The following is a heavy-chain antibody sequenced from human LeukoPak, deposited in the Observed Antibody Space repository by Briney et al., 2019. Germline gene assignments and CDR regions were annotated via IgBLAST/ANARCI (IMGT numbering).Heavy chain of an antibody. Sequence: GGSLRLSCAASGSTFSSYSMNWVRQAPGKGLEWVSAISGSGGTTYFADSVKGRFTISRDNSKNTLYLQMSSLRAEDTAVYYCANTPFSDYYYYMDVWGKGTTVTVSS. CDR2: ISGSGGTT. CDR3: ANTPFSDYYYYMDV. V-gene: IGHV3-23*01. J-gene: IGHJ6*03. CDR1: GSTFSSYS.